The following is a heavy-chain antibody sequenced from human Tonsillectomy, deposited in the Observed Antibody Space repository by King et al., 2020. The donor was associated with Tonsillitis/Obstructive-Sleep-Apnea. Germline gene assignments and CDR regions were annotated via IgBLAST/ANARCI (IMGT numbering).Heavy chain of an antibody. CDR2: ISWDSGAI. Sequence: VQLVQSGGGLVQPGGSLRLSCAASGFTFDDYAMHWVRQAPGKGLEWVSGISWDSGAIGYADSVKGRFTISRDNAKNSLYLQMNGLRPEDTALYYWAVDGENYYFSYMAVWGKGTTVTVSS. J-gene: IGHJ6*03. D-gene: IGHD5-12*01. CDR3: AVDGENYYFSYMAV. V-gene: IGHV3-9*01. CDR1: GFTFDDYA.